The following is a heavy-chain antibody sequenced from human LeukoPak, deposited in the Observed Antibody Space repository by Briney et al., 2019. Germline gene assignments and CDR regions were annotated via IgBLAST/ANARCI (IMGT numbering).Heavy chain of an antibody. Sequence: GRSLRLSCAASGFTFSSYGMHWVRQAPGKGLEWVAVIWYDGSNKYYVDSVKGRFTISRDNSKNTLYLQMNSLRAEGTAVYYCARDYGIFGGYYYYGMDVWGQGTTVTVSS. CDR3: ARDYGIFGGYYYYGMDV. V-gene: IGHV3-33*01. CDR2: IWYDGSNK. J-gene: IGHJ6*02. D-gene: IGHD3-3*01. CDR1: GFTFSSYG.